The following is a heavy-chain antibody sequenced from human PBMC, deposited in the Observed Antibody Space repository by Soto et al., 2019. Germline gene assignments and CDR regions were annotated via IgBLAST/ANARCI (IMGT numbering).Heavy chain of an antibody. CDR3: ATARRGTLSRVAD. V-gene: IGHV1-2*02. Sequence: QVQLVQSGAEVRKTGASVKVSCKASGYPFSDNHMHWVRQAPGQGLEWMGWLNPYSGATKYAPKFPGRVTISLATSISTSYMEANVVMTDETSVYSCATARRGTLSRVADWGQGTLVTVSS. CDR1: GYPFSDNH. CDR2: LNPYSGAT. J-gene: IGHJ4*01.